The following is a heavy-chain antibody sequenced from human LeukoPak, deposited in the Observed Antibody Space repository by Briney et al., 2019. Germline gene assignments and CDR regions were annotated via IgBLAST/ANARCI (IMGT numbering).Heavy chain of an antibody. CDR3: ARELGFYDSSGYYYGNWFDP. V-gene: IGHV4-34*01. J-gene: IGHJ5*02. D-gene: IGHD3-22*01. CDR2: INHSGST. Sequence: PSETLSLTCAVYGGSFSGYYWSWIRQPPGKGLEWIGEINHSGSTNYNPSLKSRVTISVDTSKNQFSLKLSSVTAADTAVYYCARELGFYDSSGYYYGNWFDPWGQGTQVTVSS. CDR1: GGSFSGYY.